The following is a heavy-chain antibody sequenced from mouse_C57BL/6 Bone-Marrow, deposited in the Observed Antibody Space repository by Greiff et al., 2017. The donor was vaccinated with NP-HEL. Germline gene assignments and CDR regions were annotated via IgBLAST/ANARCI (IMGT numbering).Heavy chain of an antibody. CDR2: INPSTGRT. Sequence: VQLKPSLPSLFHPFSSFNISFNSSFYSFTFYYINFFNQIPEKSLEWIGEINPSTGRTTYNQKFKAKATLTVDKSSSTAYMQLKSLTSEDSAVYYCARTSSWGQGTLVTVSA. CDR1: FYSFTFYY. J-gene: IGHJ3*01. V-gene: IGHV1-42*01. CDR3: ARTSS.